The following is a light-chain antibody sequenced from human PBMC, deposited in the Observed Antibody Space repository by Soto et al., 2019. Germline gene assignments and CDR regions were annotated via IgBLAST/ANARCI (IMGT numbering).Light chain of an antibody. Sequence: EIVMTQSPATLSVSPGERATLSCRVSQSVGSNLAWYQQKPGQAPRRLIYGASTRATGIPARFSGSGSGTEFTFTISSLQSEDFAVYYCQQYNNWPPFTFGPGTKVDIK. CDR1: QSVGSN. CDR2: GAS. J-gene: IGKJ3*01. V-gene: IGKV3D-15*01. CDR3: QQYNNWPPFT.